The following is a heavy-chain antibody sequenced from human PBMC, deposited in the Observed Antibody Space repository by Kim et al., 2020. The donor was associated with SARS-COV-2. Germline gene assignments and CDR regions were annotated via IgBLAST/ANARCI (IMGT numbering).Heavy chain of an antibody. J-gene: IGHJ6*02. Sequence: KGRCTISRDNAKNSLYLQMNSLRAEDTAVYYCARDWMVRGVIHYYYYGMDVWGQGTTVTVSS. CDR3: ARDWMVRGVIHYYYYGMDV. V-gene: IGHV3-11*06. D-gene: IGHD3-10*01.